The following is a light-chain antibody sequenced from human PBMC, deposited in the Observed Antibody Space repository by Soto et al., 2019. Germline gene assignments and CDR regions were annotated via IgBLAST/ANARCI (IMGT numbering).Light chain of an antibody. Sequence: QSALTQPDSVSGSPGQSITISCTGTRXDVGGYNYVSWYQQYPGKSPKLLIYEVTHRPSGVSNRFSGSKSGNTASLTISGLQAEDEADYYCSSYTISNTLPFVFGTGTKVNIL. V-gene: IGLV2-14*01. CDR1: RXDVGGYNY. J-gene: IGLJ1*01. CDR3: SSYTISNTLPFV. CDR2: EVT.